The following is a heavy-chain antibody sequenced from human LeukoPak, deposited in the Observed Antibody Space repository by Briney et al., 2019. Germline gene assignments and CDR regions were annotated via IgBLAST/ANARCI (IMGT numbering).Heavy chain of an antibody. CDR2: IRSKAYGGTT. V-gene: IGHV3-49*03. D-gene: IGHD3-3*01. J-gene: IGHJ3*02. CDR1: GFTFGDYA. CDR3: TRVVDGWSGYFLEAFDI. Sequence: PGGSLRLSCTASGFTFGDYAMSWFRQAPGKGLEWVGFIRSKAYGGTTEYAASVKGRFTISRDDSKSIAYLQMNSLKTEDTAVYYCTRVVDGWSGYFLEAFDIWGQGTMVTVSS.